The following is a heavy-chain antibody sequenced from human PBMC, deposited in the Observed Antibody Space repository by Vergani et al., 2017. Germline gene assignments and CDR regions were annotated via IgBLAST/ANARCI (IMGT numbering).Heavy chain of an antibody. CDR2: ITPVFGTT. J-gene: IGHJ4*02. V-gene: IGHV1-69*13. D-gene: IGHD3-22*01. CDR3: ARSSGYYSYYLDF. Sequence: QVQLVQSGSEVKKPGSSVKVSCKASGVTLNRYDISWVRQAPGQGLEWMGRITPVFGTTNYAQKFQGRVTILADESTSTAYMELSSLRSEDTAVYYCARSSGYYSYYLDFWGQGTLVTVSS. CDR1: GVTLNRYD.